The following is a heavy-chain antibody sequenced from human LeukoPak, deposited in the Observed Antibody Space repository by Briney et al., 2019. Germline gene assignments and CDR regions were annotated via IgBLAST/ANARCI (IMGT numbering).Heavy chain of an antibody. D-gene: IGHD1-7*01. CDR1: GGSISIYY. J-gene: IGHJ4*02. CDR3: VRDRELFY. Sequence: SGTLSLTCTVSGGSISIYYWSWIRQPPGKGLEWLGYVYNSGSTDYNPSLKSRVTISADTSKNQFSLKLSSVTAADTAVYYCVRDRELFYWGQGTLVTVSS. V-gene: IGHV4-59*01. CDR2: VYNSGST.